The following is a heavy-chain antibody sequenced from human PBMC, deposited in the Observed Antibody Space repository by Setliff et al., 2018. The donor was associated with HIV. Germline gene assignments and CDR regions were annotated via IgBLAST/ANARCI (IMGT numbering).Heavy chain of an antibody. V-gene: IGHV3-74*01. Sequence: GGSLRLSCAASGFTFSSYWMHWVRQAPGKGLVWVSRINSDGSSTSYADSVKGRFTISRDNAKNTLYLQMNSLRAEDTAVYYCARSKSQRPNWQSRDAFDIWGQGTMVTVSS. CDR3: ARSKSQRPNWQSRDAFDI. D-gene: IGHD7-27*01. CDR2: INSDGSST. J-gene: IGHJ3*02. CDR1: GFTFSSYW.